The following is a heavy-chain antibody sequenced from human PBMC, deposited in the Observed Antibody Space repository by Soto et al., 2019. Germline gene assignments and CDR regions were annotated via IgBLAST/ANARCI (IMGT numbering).Heavy chain of an antibody. D-gene: IGHD6-13*01. J-gene: IGHJ6*02. CDR3: EKDGVSYYYYGMDV. CDR2: ISGSGGST. V-gene: IGHV3-23*01. CDR1: GFTFSSYA. Sequence: SGGSLRLSCAASGFTFSSYAMSWVRQAPGKGLEWVSAISGSGGSTYYADSVKGRFTISRDNSKNTLYLQMNSLRAEDTAVYYCEKDGVSYYYYGMDVWGQGTTVTVSS.